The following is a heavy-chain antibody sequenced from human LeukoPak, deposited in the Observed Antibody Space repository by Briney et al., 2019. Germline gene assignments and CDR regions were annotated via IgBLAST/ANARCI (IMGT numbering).Heavy chain of an antibody. Sequence: TGGSLRLSCAASGFNFNDAAMTWVRQAPGKGLEWVSLISSSGRNTYYTDSVRGRFTISRDNSKKTLSLQMNSLRAEDTAIYYCAKDIQLSAWGLGTMVTVSP. CDR2: ISSSGRNT. V-gene: IGHV3-23*01. CDR1: GFNFNDAA. CDR3: AKDIQLSA. J-gene: IGHJ3*01. D-gene: IGHD5-24*01.